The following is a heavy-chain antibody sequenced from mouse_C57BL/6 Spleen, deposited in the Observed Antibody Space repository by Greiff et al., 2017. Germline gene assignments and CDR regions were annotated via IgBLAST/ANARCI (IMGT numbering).Heavy chain of an antibody. V-gene: IGHV3-6*01. CDR1: GYSITSGYY. Sequence: EVKLQESGPGLVKPSQSLSLTCSVTGYSITSGYYWNWIRQFPGNKLEWMGYISYDGSNNYNPSLKNRISITRDTSKNQFFLKWNSVTTEDTATYYCAREDYGSGDYWGQGTTLTVSS. CDR3: AREDYGSGDY. CDR2: ISYDGSN. D-gene: IGHD1-1*01. J-gene: IGHJ2*01.